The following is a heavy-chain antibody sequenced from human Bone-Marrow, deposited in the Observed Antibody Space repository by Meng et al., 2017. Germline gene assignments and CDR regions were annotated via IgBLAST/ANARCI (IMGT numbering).Heavy chain of an antibody. CDR1: GGSFSYYY. Sequence: CGAGRLKPSETLSLPCVVSGGSFSYYYWSLIRQPPGKGLEWIGEINHSGSTNYNPSLESRATISVDTSQNNLSLKLSSVTAADSAVYYCARGPTTMAHDFDYWGQGTLVTVSS. CDR2: INHSGST. J-gene: IGHJ4*02. V-gene: IGHV4-34*01. D-gene: IGHD4-11*01. CDR3: ARGPTTMAHDFDY.